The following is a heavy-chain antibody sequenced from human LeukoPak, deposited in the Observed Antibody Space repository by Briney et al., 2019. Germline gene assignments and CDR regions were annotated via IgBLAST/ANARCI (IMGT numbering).Heavy chain of an antibody. CDR1: GDSVSSTSAA. CDR2: TYYRSKSYN. CDR3: ARDSSGHFDY. Sequence: SQTLSLTCAVSGDSVSSTSAAWDWLRQSPSRGLEWRGRTYYRSKSYNDSAVSEKSLITINPDTSKNQFSPQLNSVTPEDTAVYYCARDSSGHFDYWGQGTLVTVSS. V-gene: IGHV6-1*01. J-gene: IGHJ4*02. D-gene: IGHD6-19*01.